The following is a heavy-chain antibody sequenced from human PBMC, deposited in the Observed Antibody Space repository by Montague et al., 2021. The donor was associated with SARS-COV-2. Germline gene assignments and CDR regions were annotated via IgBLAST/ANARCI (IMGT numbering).Heavy chain of an antibody. CDR1: GFTFSSYS. J-gene: IGHJ4*02. V-gene: IGHV3-21*01. CDR3: YSGYDFGY. CDR2: ISSSSTSI. Sequence: SMRLSCAASGFTFSSYSMNWVRQAPGKGLEWVLSISSSSTSIYYADSVKGRFTISRDNAKNSLYLQMNSLRAEDTAVYYCYSGYDFGYWGQGTLVTVSS. D-gene: IGHD5-12*01.